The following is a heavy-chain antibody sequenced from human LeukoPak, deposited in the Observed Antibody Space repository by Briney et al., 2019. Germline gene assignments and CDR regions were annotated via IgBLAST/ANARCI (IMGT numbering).Heavy chain of an antibody. Sequence: KTSETLSLTCAVSGGSISSGSYSWSWIRQPPGKGLELVASISYSGSTYYYPSLKSRVTISKDTSKNQFSLELSSVTAADTAVYFCARGILRDYYDSSGFYHRGGVGYWGQGTLVTVSS. J-gene: IGHJ4*02. D-gene: IGHD3-22*01. CDR3: ARGILRDYYDSSGFYHRGGVGY. V-gene: IGHV4-30-4*07. CDR2: ISYSGST. CDR1: GGSISSGSYS.